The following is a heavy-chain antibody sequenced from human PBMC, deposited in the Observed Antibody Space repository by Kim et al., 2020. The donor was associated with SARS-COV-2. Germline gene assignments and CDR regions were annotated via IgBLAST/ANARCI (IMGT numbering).Heavy chain of an antibody. J-gene: IGHJ6*02. V-gene: IGHV4-39*01. CDR1: GGSISSSSYY. CDR3: ARLHTGMGSYYYAMDV. Sequence: SETLSLTCTVSGGSISSSSYYWGWIRQPPGKALEWIGSIYYSGNTYYNPSLKSRVTISVDTSKNQFSLKVSSVTAADTAVYYCARLHTGMGSYYYAMDVWGQGTTVTVSS. CDR2: IYYSGNT. D-gene: IGHD5-18*01.